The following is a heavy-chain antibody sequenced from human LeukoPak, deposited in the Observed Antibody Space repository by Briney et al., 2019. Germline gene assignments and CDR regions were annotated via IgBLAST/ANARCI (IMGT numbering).Heavy chain of an antibody. V-gene: IGHV4-59*01. CDR3: ARDPSGYFNY. J-gene: IGHJ4*02. CDR2: IYGSGST. Sequence: SETLSLTCTVSGGSISSYYWSWIRQPPGKGLEWIGHIYGSGSTNYNPSLKSRVTISVDTSKNQFSLKLSSVTAADTAVYYCARDPSGYFNYWGQGTLVTVSS. D-gene: IGHD3-22*01. CDR1: GGSISSYY.